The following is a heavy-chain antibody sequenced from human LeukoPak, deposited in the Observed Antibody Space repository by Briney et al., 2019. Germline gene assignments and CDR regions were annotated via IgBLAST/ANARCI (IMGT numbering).Heavy chain of an antibody. CDR3: ARAPTPGSSGYYYYAFDI. CDR2: INHSGST. V-gene: IGHV4-34*01. Sequence: SETLSLTCAVYAGSFSGYYLSWIRQPPGKGLEWIGEINHSGSTNYNPSLKSRVTISVDTSKNQFSLKLSSVTAADTAVYYCARAPTPGSSGYYYYAFDIWGQGTMVTVSS. D-gene: IGHD3-22*01. J-gene: IGHJ3*02. CDR1: AGSFSGYY.